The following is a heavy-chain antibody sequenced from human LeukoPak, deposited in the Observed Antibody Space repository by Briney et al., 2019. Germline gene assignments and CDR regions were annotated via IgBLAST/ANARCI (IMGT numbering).Heavy chain of an antibody. J-gene: IGHJ3*02. Sequence: ASVKVSCKASGYTFTGYYMHWVRQAPGQGLEWMGWINPNSGGTNYAQKFQGWVTMTRDTSISTAYMELSRLRSDDTAVYYRARSVQLEPPFDIWGQGTMVTVSS. CDR1: GYTFTGYY. CDR2: INPNSGGT. D-gene: IGHD1-1*01. CDR3: ARSVQLEPPFDI. V-gene: IGHV1-2*04.